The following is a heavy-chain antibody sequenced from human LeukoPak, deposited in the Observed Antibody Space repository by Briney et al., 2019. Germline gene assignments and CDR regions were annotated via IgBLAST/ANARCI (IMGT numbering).Heavy chain of an antibody. D-gene: IGHD3-10*01. V-gene: IGHV3-48*03. J-gene: IGHJ6*04. Sequence: GGSLRLSCGGSGFTFTSYEINWVRQAPGKGLEWVSYISSRGSTIYYADSVKGRFTISRDNAKNSLYLQMNSLRAGDTAVYYCARLRGSGSPNYYYYGMDVWGKGTTVTVSS. CDR1: GFTFTSYE. CDR3: ARLRGSGSPNYYYYGMDV. CDR2: ISSRGSTI.